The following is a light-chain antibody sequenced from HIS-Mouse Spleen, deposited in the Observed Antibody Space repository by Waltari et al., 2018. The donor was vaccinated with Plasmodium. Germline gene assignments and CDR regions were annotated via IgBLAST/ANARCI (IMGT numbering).Light chain of an antibody. CDR1: SSDVGGYNY. CDR3: CSYAGSYTYV. V-gene: IGLV2-11*01. Sequence: QSALTQPRSVSGSPGQSVTISCTGTSSDVGGYNYVSWYQPHPGKAPKLMVYDVSKGTSGVTDRFSGSKAGNTASLTISGLQAEDEADYYCCSYAGSYTYVFGTGTKVTVL. CDR2: DVS. J-gene: IGLJ1*01.